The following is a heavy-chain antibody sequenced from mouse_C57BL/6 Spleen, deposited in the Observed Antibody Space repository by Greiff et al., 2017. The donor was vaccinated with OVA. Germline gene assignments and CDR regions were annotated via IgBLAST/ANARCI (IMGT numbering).Heavy chain of an antibody. CDR2: ISGGGGNT. V-gene: IGHV5-9*01. Sequence: EVQRVESGGGLVKPGGSLKLSCAASGFTFSSYTMSWVRQTPEKRLEWVATISGGGGNTYYPDSVKGRFTISRDNAKNTLYLQMSSLRSEDTALYYCARRTYYFDYWGQGTTLTVSS. CDR1: GFTFSSYT. CDR3: ARRTYYFDY. J-gene: IGHJ2*01.